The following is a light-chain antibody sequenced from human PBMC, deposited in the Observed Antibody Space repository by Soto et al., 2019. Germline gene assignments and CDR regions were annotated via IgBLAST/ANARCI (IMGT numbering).Light chain of an antibody. CDR2: WAS. J-gene: IGKJ4*01. V-gene: IGKV4-1*01. CDR1: QMCLYSSNNKNY. Sequence: DAVMTQSPDSLPAALGERAAINFNSSQMCLYSSNNKNYLAWYQQKPGQPPKLLIYWASTRESGVPDRFSGSGSGTDFTLTISSLQAEDVAVYYCQQYYSTRLTFGGGTKVDIK. CDR3: QQYYSTRLT.